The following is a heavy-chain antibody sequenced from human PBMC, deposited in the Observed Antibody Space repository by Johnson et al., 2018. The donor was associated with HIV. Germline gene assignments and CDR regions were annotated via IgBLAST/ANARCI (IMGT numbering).Heavy chain of an antibody. D-gene: IGHD6-13*01. CDR1: GFTFSSYE. Sequence: VQLVESGGGLVQPGGSLRLSCAASGFTFSSYEMNWVRHAPGKGLEWVSYISSSGSLIHYADSVKGRFTISRDNTKNSVYLQMNNLRVDDTGVYYCARDGDSQQLPLGDAFDVWGHGTLVTVSS. V-gene: IGHV3-48*03. CDR3: ARDGDSQQLPLGDAFDV. J-gene: IGHJ3*01. CDR2: ISSSGSLI.